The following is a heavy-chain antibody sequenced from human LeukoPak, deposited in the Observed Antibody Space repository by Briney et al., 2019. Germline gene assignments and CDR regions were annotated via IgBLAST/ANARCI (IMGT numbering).Heavy chain of an antibody. CDR2: IIPIFGTA. CDR3: ARATYYYDSSGYTTLDY. D-gene: IGHD3-22*01. Sequence: GASVKVSCKASEGTFSSYAISWVRQAPGQGLEWVGGIIPIFGTANYAQKFQGRVTITADESTSTAYMELSSLRSEDTAVYYCARATYYYDSSGYTTLDYWGQGTLVTVSS. J-gene: IGHJ4*02. CDR1: EGTFSSYA. V-gene: IGHV1-69*13.